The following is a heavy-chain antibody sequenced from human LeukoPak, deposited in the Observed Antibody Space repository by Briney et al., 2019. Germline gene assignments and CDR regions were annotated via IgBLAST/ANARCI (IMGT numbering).Heavy chain of an antibody. D-gene: IGHD2-2*02. CDR2: ISDNGGGT. CDR1: GVTFSSYA. V-gene: IGHV3-23*01. CDR3: VAILVSGAIWQFDL. J-gene: IGHJ2*01. Sequence: GGSLRLSCAASGVTFSSYAMSGVRQGPGKGLEWVSGISDNGGGTYYPASVKGRFPISKATSKNTLYLQMNSLRAEDTAVYYCVAILVSGAIWQFDLWGRGTLVTVSS.